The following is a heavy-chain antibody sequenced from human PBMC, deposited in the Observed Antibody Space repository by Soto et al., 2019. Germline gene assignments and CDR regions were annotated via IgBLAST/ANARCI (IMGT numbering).Heavy chain of an antibody. CDR3: ARIGDYIWGSYPFDY. CDR1: GYSFTSYW. J-gene: IGHJ4*02. V-gene: IGHV5-51*01. D-gene: IGHD3-16*02. Sequence: GESLKISCKGSGYSFTSYWIGWVRQMPGKGLEWMGIIYPGDSDTRYSPSFQGQVTISADKSISTAYLQWSSLKASDTAMYYCARIGDYIWGSYPFDYWGQGTLVTVSS. CDR2: IYPGDSDT.